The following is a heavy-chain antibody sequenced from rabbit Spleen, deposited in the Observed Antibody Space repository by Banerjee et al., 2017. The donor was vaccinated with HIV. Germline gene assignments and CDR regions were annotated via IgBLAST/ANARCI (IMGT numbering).Heavy chain of an antibody. CDR2: IDSGSSGDT. CDR1: GVSFSGDSY. J-gene: IGHJ4*01. Sequence: QSLEESGGDLVKPGASLTLTCIASGVSFSGDSYMCWVRQAPGKGLEWIACIDSGSSGDTYYASWAKGRFTISKTSSTTVTLQMTSLTAADTATYFCARETSSGWGIVSFYFSLWGQGTLVTVS. CDR3: ARETSSGWGIVSFYFSL. D-gene: IGHD4-1*01. V-gene: IGHV1S40*01.